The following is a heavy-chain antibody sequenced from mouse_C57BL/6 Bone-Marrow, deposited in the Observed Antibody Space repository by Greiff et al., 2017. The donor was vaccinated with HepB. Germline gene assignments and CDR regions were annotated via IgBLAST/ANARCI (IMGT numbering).Heavy chain of an antibody. J-gene: IGHJ2*01. V-gene: IGHV1-26*01. CDR3: ARWDYYGSSRFDY. CDR2: INPNNGGT. CDR1: GYTFTDYY. Sequence: EVQLQQSGPELVKPGASVKISCKASGYTFTDYYMNWVKQSHGKSLEWIGDINPNNGGTSYNQKFKGKATLTVDKSSSTAYMELRSLTSEDSAVYYCARWDYYGSSRFDYWGQGTTLTVSS. D-gene: IGHD1-1*01.